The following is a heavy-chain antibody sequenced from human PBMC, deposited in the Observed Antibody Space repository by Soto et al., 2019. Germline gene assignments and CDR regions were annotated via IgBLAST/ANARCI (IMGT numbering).Heavy chain of an antibody. CDR3: ARRPENFWSGYPEAFDY. CDR2: ISSSGDYL. D-gene: IGHD3-3*01. V-gene: IGHV3-21*03. Sequence: GGSLRLSCAASGFTFRRNNMNWVRQAPGKGLEWVASISSSGDYLYYADSVKGRFIISRDNAKNSVSLQMNSLRADDTGVYYCARRPENFWSGYPEAFDYWGPGTLVTVSS. CDR1: GFTFRRNN. J-gene: IGHJ4*02.